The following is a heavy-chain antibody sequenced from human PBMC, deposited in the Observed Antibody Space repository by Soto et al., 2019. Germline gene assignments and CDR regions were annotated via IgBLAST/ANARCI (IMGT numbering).Heavy chain of an antibody. D-gene: IGHD3-10*01. CDR3: ARAPAFYGSGSYYPYYYYGMDV. CDR2: ISAYNGNT. CDR1: GYTFTSYG. V-gene: IGHV1-18*01. Sequence: ASVKVSCKASGYTFTSYGISWVRQAPGQGLEWMGWISAYNGNTNYAQKLQGRVTMTTDTSTSTAYMELRSLRSDDTAVYYCARAPAFYGSGSYYPYYYYGMDVWGQGTTVTVSS. J-gene: IGHJ6*02.